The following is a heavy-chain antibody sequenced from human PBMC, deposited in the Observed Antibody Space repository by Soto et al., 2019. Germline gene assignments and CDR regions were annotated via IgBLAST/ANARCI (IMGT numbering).Heavy chain of an antibody. CDR2: IYNSGST. D-gene: IGHD3-10*01. V-gene: IGHV4-59*12. CDR1: GNSISSYY. Sequence: PETLSLTCTHSGNSISSYYWSWIRQPPGKGLEWTGEIYNSGSTNYNPSLKSRVTISVDKSKTQFSMKLSSVTAADTAVYYCARYYFYYGSGSYYNQNYYYGMDVWGQGTTVTVSS. CDR3: ARYYFYYGSGSYYNQNYYYGMDV. J-gene: IGHJ6*02.